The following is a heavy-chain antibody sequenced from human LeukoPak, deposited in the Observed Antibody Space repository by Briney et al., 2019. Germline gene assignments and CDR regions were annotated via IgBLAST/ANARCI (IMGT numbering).Heavy chain of an antibody. CDR3: ASEHIVVVTAHYRYFDY. D-gene: IGHD2-21*02. Sequence: GGSLRLSCAASGFTFSSYSMNWVRQAPGKGLEWVSYISSSSSTIYYADSVKGRFTISRDNAKNSLYLQMHSLRAEDTAVYYCASEHIVVVTAHYRYFDYWGQGPLVPVSS. J-gene: IGHJ4*02. V-gene: IGHV3-48*04. CDR1: GFTFSSYS. CDR2: ISSSSSTI.